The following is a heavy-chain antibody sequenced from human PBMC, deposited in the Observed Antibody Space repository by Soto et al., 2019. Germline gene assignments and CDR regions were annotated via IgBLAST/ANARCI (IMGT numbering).Heavy chain of an antibody. D-gene: IGHD3-10*01. Sequence: SVKVSCKASGGTFSSYAISWVRQAPGQGLEWMGGIIPIFGTANYAQKFQGRVTITADESTSTAYMELRSLRSEDTAFYYCATSYGSGYRAFDYWGQGALVTVSS. CDR3: ATSYGSGYRAFDY. J-gene: IGHJ4*02. CDR1: GGTFSSYA. CDR2: IIPIFGTA. V-gene: IGHV1-69*13.